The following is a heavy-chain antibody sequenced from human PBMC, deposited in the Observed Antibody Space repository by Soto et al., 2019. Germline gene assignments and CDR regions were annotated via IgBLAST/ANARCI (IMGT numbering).Heavy chain of an antibody. D-gene: IGHD3-16*01. V-gene: IGHV4-30-4*01. Sequence: KPSETLSLTCTVSGGSTSSDNYWSWIRQPPGKGLEWIGHIYYSGNTDYNPSLKSRLSISIDTSKNQFSLKLSSVTAADTAVYFCAREGGESSDGLYYFDSWGQGSLFTVSS. J-gene: IGHJ4*02. CDR2: IYYSGNT. CDR3: AREGGESSDGLYYFDS. CDR1: GGSTSSDNY.